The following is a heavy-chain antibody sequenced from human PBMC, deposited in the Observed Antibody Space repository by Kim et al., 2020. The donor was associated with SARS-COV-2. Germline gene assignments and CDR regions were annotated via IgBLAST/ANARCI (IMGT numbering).Heavy chain of an antibody. CDR3: ARGGRASSSWYSPSYYYYYYMDV. CDR1: GFTVSSNY. J-gene: IGHJ6*03. Sequence: GGSLRLSCAASGFTVSSNYMSWVRQAPGKGLEWVSVIYSGGSTYYADSVKGRFTISRDNSKNTLYLQMNSLRAEDTAVYYCARGGRASSSWYSPSYYYYYYMDVWGKGTTVTVSS. D-gene: IGHD6-13*01. V-gene: IGHV3-66*01. CDR2: IYSGGST.